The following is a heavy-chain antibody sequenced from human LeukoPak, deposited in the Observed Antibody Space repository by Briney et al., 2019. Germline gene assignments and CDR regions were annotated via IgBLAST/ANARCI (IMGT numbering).Heavy chain of an antibody. V-gene: IGHV1-2*02. CDR1: GYTFTSYY. CDR3: ARVGDCSGGSCPNN. D-gene: IGHD2-15*01. J-gene: IGHJ4*02. Sequence: ASVKVSCKASGYTFTSYYMHWVRQAPGQGLEWMGWINPNSGGTNYAQKFQGRVTMTRDTSISTAYMELSRLRSDDTAVYYCARVGDCSGGSCPNNWGQGTLVTVSS. CDR2: INPNSGGT.